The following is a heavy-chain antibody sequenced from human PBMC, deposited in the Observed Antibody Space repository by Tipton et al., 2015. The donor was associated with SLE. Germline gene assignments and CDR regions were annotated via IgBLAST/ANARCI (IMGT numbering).Heavy chain of an antibody. Sequence: TLSLTCTVSGGSISSSSYYWGWIRQPPGKGLEWIGEINHSGSTNYNPSLKSRVTISVDTSKNQFSLKLSSVTAADTAVYYCARGRDFWGKGTTVTVSS. CDR1: GGSISSSSYY. CDR3: ARGRDF. CDR2: INHSGST. V-gene: IGHV4-39*07. J-gene: IGHJ6*04.